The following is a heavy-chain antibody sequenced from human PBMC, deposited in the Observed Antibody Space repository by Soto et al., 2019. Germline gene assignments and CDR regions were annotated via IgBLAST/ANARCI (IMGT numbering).Heavy chain of an antibody. CDR3: ARGGGYRELGGY. CDR1: GFTFSSYA. V-gene: IGHV3-30-3*01. D-gene: IGHD1-26*01. J-gene: IGHJ4*02. Sequence: QVQLVESGGGVVQPGRSLRLSCAASGFTFSSYAMLWVRQAPGKGLEWVAVISYDGSNKYYADSVKGRFTISRDNSKNTLYLQMNSLRAEDTAVYYCARGGGYRELGGYWGQGTLVTVSS. CDR2: ISYDGSNK.